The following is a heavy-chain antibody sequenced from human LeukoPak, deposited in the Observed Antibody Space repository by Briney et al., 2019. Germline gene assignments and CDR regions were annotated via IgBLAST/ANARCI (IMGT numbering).Heavy chain of an antibody. D-gene: IGHD1-26*01. Sequence: PGGSLRLSCAASGFTFSDYYMSWFRQAPGKGLEWLSYINGNNGTIYYADSVRGRFTISRDNSKNTLYLQMNSLRVDDTALYHCAKTAFSGSSPLDFWGQGILVTVSS. CDR1: GFTFSDYY. CDR3: AKTAFSGSSPLDF. CDR2: INGNNGTI. J-gene: IGHJ4*02. V-gene: IGHV3-11*01.